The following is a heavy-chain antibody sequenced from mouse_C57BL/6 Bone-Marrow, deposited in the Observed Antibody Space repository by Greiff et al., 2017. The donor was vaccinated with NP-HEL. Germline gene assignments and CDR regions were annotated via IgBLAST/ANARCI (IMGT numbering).Heavy chain of an antibody. D-gene: IGHD4-1*02. J-gene: IGHJ4*01. CDR1: GYTFTSYW. CDR3: ARYRASTGTRAMDY. CDR2: INPSSGYT. V-gene: IGHV1-7*01. Sequence: VQLQQSGAELAKPGASVKLSCKASGYTFTSYWMHWVKQRPGQGLEWIGYINPSSGYTKYNQKFKGKATLTVDKSSSTAYMQLRSLTYEDSAVYYWARYRASTGTRAMDYWGQGTTVTVSS.